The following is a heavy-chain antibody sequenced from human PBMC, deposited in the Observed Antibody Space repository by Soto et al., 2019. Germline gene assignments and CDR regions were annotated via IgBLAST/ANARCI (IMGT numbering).Heavy chain of an antibody. CDR1: GYTFTSYA. V-gene: IGHV1-3*01. J-gene: IGHJ4*02. CDR3: ARSIVVVTALDY. D-gene: IGHD2-21*02. Sequence: ASVKVSCKASGYTFTSYAMHWVRQAPGQRLEWMGWINAGNANTKYSHNFQGRVTIARDTSASTAYMELSSLRSENTAVYYCARSIVVVTALDYWGQGTLVTVSS. CDR2: INAGNANT.